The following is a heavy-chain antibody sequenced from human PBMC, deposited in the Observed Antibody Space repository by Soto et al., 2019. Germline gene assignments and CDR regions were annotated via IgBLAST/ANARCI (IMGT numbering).Heavy chain of an antibody. CDR2: INNGGST. CDR3: TRGPSGDKVDY. CDR1: GGSISSVYYC. Sequence: QVQLQQSGPGLVKPSQTLSLTCTVSGGSISSVYYCWRWIRQSPDRGLEWIGHINNGGSTYNNPSLTSRVTISVDTSKDQFSLHLGSVSASDTAVYCCTRGPSGDKVDYWGQGILVTVSS. J-gene: IGHJ4*02. V-gene: IGHV4-30-4*01. D-gene: IGHD7-27*01.